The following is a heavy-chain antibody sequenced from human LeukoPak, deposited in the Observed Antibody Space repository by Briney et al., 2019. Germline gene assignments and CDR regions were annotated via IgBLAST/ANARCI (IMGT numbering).Heavy chain of an antibody. Sequence: GRSLRLSCAASGFTVSSYGMHWVRQAPGKGLEWVAVIWYGGSNKYYADSVKGRFTISRDNSKNTLYLQMNSLRAEDTAVYYCARDHLYYFDYWGQGTLVTVSS. J-gene: IGHJ4*02. CDR2: IWYGGSNK. CDR3: ARDHLYYFDY. V-gene: IGHV3-33*01. CDR1: GFTVSSYG.